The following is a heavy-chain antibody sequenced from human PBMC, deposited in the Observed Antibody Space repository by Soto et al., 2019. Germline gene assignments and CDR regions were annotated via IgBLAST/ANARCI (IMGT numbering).Heavy chain of an antibody. CDR2: INPNSGGT. CDR3: ARDSRVDIVATTYGMDV. Sequence: QVPLVQSGAEVKKPGASVKVSCKASGYTFTGYYMHWVRQAPGQGLEWMGWINPNSGGTNYAQKFQGWVTMTRDTSISTAYMELSRLRSDDTAVYYCARDSRVDIVATTYGMDVWGQGTTVTVSS. D-gene: IGHD5-12*01. V-gene: IGHV1-2*04. CDR1: GYTFTGYY. J-gene: IGHJ6*02.